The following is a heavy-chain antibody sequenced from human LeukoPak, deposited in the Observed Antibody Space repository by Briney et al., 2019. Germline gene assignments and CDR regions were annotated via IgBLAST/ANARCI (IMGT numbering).Heavy chain of an antibody. Sequence: PSETLSLTCAVSGGSISSGGYSWSWIRQPPGKGLEWIGYIYHSGSTYYNPSLKSRVTISVDRSKNQFSLKLSSVTAADTAVYYCARVRGDDTYNWLDPWGQGTLVTVSS. CDR3: ARVRGDDTYNWLDP. V-gene: IGHV4-30-2*01. CDR1: GGSISSGGYS. J-gene: IGHJ5*02. D-gene: IGHD2-21*02. CDR2: IYHSGST.